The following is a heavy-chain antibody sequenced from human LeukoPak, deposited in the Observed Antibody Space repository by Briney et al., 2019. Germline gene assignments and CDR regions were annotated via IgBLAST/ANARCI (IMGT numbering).Heavy chain of an antibody. Sequence: GGSLRLSCAASGFTFSSYGMHWVRQAPGTGLEWVAFIRYDGSNKYYEDSVKGRFTISRDNAKNSLYLQMNSLRAEDTAVYYCARDIVVVPAAVTAFDIWGQGTMVTVSS. J-gene: IGHJ3*02. CDR3: ARDIVVVPAAVTAFDI. CDR1: GFTFSSYG. CDR2: IRYDGSNK. D-gene: IGHD2-2*01. V-gene: IGHV3-30*02.